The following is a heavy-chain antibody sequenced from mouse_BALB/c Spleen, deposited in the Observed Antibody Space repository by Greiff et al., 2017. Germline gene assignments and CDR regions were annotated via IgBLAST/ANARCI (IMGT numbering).Heavy chain of an antibody. J-gene: IGHJ3*01. CDR3: ARDKGYYDYEAWFAY. D-gene: IGHD2-4*01. V-gene: IGHV7-3*02. CDR2: IRNKANGYTT. Sequence: EVKVVESGGGLVQPGGSLRLSCATSGFTFTDYYMSWVRQPPGKALEWLGFIRNKANGYTTEYSASVKGRFTISRDNSQSILYLQMNTLRAEDSATYYCARDKGYYDYEAWFAYWGQGTLVTVSA. CDR1: GFTFTDYY.